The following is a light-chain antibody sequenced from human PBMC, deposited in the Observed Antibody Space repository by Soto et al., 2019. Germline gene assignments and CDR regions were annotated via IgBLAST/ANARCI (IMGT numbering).Light chain of an antibody. CDR2: WAS. Sequence: DIVMTQSPDSLAVSLGERATINCKSSQSVLYTSNNKNYLAWYQQKPGQPPKLLIYWASTRESGVPDRFSGSGSGTDFTLTISSLQAEDVAVYYCQHDFSTPPYTFGQGTKLESK. CDR3: QHDFSTPPYT. J-gene: IGKJ2*01. CDR1: QSVLYTSNNKNY. V-gene: IGKV4-1*01.